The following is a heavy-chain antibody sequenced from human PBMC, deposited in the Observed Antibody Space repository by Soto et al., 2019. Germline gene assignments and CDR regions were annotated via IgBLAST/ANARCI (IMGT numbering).Heavy chain of an antibody. J-gene: IGHJ4*02. Sequence: QVQLVESGGGLVQPGTSLRLSCAASGFTFSAYGLHWVRQAPGKGLDWVALIWYDGSRTHYAESVKGRFTISRDNSKNTLCLPMNSLRVEDTAVYYCAREQIGVAGSTYDYGGQGTLVTVSS. D-gene: IGHD6-19*01. CDR1: GFTFSAYG. V-gene: IGHV3-33*01. CDR3: AREQIGVAGSTYDY. CDR2: IWYDGSRT.